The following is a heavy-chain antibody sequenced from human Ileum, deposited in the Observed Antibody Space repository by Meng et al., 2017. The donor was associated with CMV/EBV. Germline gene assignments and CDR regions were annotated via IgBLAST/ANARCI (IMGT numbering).Heavy chain of an antibody. D-gene: IGHD6-6*01. Sequence: LQLQESGPGMVTPEENLSLTCTASGDPISSGSHSWAWFRQPPGKRLEWIGIIHDSGSTYYNPSLQSRVTISVDTSKNQFSLKLSSVTAADTAVYYCARVWGIAVRPLDYWGQGTLVTVSS. CDR2: IHDSGST. V-gene: IGHV4-39*07. CDR1: GDPISSGSHS. J-gene: IGHJ4*02. CDR3: ARVWGIAVRPLDY.